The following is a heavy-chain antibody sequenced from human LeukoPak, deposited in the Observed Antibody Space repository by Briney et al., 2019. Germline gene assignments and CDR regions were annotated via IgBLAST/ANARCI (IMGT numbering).Heavy chain of an antibody. CDR1: GGSVSSGSYY. J-gene: IGHJ4*02. CDR3: ASRSSIWSGYQDTLYYFDS. CDR2: IYYSGST. Sequence: SETLSLTCTVSGGSVSSGSYYWSWIRQPPGKGLEWIGYIYYSGSTNYIPSLKSRVTISVDTSKNQFSLKLSSVTAADTAVYYCASRSSIWSGYQDTLYYFDSWGQGTLVTVSS. D-gene: IGHD3-3*01. V-gene: IGHV4-61*01.